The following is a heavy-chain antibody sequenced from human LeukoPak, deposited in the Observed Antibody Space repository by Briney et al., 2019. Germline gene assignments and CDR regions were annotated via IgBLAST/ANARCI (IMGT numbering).Heavy chain of an antibody. CDR3: ARDSGGKFDS. J-gene: IGHJ4*02. Sequence: ETPSPTCTVSGGSISGYYWSWIRQPPGKGLEWIGYIHYSGSTNYNPSLKSRVIISVDTSKNQFSLKLSSVTAADTAVYYCARDSGGKFDSWGQGTLVTVSS. CDR1: GGSISGYY. D-gene: IGHD4-23*01. V-gene: IGHV4-59*01. CDR2: IHYSGST.